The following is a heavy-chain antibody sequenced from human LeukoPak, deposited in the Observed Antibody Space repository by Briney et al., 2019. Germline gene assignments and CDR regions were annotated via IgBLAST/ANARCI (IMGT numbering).Heavy chain of an antibody. D-gene: IGHD2-15*01. CDR1: GYTFTSYG. CDR2: ISAYNGNT. Sequence: ASVKVSCKASGYTFTSYGISWVRQAPGQGLEWMGWISAYNGNTNYAQKLQGRVTMTTDTSTSTAYMELRSLRSDDTAVYYCARRVVVVDLLGPVNWFDPWGQGTLVTVSS. CDR3: ARRVVVVDLLGPVNWFDP. J-gene: IGHJ5*02. V-gene: IGHV1-18*04.